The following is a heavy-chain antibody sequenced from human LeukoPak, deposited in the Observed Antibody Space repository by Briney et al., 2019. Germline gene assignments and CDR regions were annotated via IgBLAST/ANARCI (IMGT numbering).Heavy chain of an antibody. D-gene: IGHD1-26*01. Sequence: TSETLSLTCTVSGGSISSSSYYWGWIRQPPGKGLEWIGEINHSGSTNYNPSLKSRVTISVDTSKDQFSLKLSSVTAADTAVYYCARSPPVGATIIAPPGFDYWGQGTLVTVSS. J-gene: IGHJ4*02. CDR2: INHSGST. CDR1: GGSISSSSYY. V-gene: IGHV4-39*07. CDR3: ARSPPVGATIIAPPGFDY.